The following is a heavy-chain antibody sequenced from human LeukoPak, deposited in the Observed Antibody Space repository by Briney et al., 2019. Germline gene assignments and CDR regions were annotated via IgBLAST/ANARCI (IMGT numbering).Heavy chain of an antibody. J-gene: IGHJ4*02. D-gene: IGHD5-12*01. CDR2: IYSGSST. V-gene: IGHV3-66*01. CDR1: GITFSTYW. Sequence: PGGSLRLSCAGSGITFSTYWMHWVRQAPGKGLEWVSLIYSGSSTYYADSVKGRFTISRDKSKNTLYLQMSSLRVEDTAVYYCAMGAIVATIDYWGQGTLVTVSS. CDR3: AMGAIVATIDY.